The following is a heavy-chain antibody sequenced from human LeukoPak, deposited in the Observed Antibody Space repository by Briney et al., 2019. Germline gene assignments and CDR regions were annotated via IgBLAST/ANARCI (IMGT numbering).Heavy chain of an antibody. D-gene: IGHD5-12*01. CDR3: ASSDIVARHAFDI. V-gene: IGHV3-30-3*01. CDR1: GFTFSSYA. CDR2: ISYDGSNK. Sequence: GRSLRLSCAASGFTFSSYAMHWVRQAPGKGLEWVAVISYDGSNKYYADSVKGRFTISRDNAKNSLYLQMDSLRAEDTAVYYCASSDIVARHAFDIWGQGTMVTVSS. J-gene: IGHJ3*02.